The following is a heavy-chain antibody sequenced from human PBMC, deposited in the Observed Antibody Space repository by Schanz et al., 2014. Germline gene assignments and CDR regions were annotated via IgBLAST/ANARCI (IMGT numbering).Heavy chain of an antibody. Sequence: EGQLAESGGGLVQPGGSLRLSCAVSGFTVSSNHMSWVRQAPGKGLEWVSSISSSSSYIYYADSVKGRFTISRDNAKNSLFLQMNSLRADDTAVYFCARAHGNNWYGKGLDYWGQGTQVTVSS. CDR3: ARAHGNNWYGKGLDY. J-gene: IGHJ4*02. D-gene: IGHD1-1*01. V-gene: IGHV3-21*01. CDR1: GFTVSSNH. CDR2: ISSSSSYI.